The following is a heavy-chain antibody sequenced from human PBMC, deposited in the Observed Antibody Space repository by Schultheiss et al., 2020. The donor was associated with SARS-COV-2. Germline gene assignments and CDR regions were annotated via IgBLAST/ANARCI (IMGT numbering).Heavy chain of an antibody. CDR2: IFHSGST. V-gene: IGHV4-28*03. J-gene: IGHJ4*02. CDR3: TRGGGAHGWFLDY. CDR1: GYSISSSNW. D-gene: IGHD6-19*01. Sequence: SQTLSLTCAVSGYSISSSNWWGWIRQPPGKGLEWIGNIFHSGSTYYNPSLKSRVTISVDTSKNQFSLKLSPVTAADTAVYYCTRGGGAHGWFLDYWGQGPLVTVSS.